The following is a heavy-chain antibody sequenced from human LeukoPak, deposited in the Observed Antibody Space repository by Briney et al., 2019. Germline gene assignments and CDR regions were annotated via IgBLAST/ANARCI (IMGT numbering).Heavy chain of an antibody. CDR1: GFTFSSYD. D-gene: IGHD3-16*01. J-gene: IGHJ5*02. V-gene: IGHV3-30*18. CDR3: ANWGRFDP. Sequence: GGSLRLSCAASGFTFSSYDMHWVRQAPGKGLEWVAVISSDGSKKYYGDSVKGRFTISRDNSKNTVYLQMNSLRAEDTAVYYCANWGRFDPWGQGTLVTVSS. CDR2: ISSDGSKK.